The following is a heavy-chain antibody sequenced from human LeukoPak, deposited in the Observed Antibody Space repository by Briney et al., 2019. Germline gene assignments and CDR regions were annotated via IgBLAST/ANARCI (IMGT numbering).Heavy chain of an antibody. D-gene: IGHD6-19*01. V-gene: IGHV4-59*01. CDR2: IYYSGST. Sequence: SETLSLTCTVSGGSISSYYWSWIRQPPGKGLEWIGYIYYSGSTNYNPSLKSRVTISVDTSKNQFSLKLSSVTAADTAVYYCARAVGYSSGRYQHAFDIWGQGTMVTVSS. CDR1: GGSISSYY. J-gene: IGHJ3*02. CDR3: ARAVGYSSGRYQHAFDI.